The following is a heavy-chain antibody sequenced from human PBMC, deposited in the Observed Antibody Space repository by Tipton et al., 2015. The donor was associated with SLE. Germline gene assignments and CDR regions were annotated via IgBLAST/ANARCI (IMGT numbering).Heavy chain of an antibody. D-gene: IGHD5-18*01. Sequence: TLSLTCNVSGYSISRGFYWAWIRQAPGKGLEWIGNMYYSGSTHFNPSLKSRVTISVDTSKNQFSLKLSSVTAADTAVYYCARGGLGYSYYYYMDVWGKGTTVTVSS. CDR1: GYSISRGFY. V-gene: IGHV4-38-2*02. CDR3: ARGGLGYSYYYYMDV. CDR2: MYYSGST. J-gene: IGHJ6*03.